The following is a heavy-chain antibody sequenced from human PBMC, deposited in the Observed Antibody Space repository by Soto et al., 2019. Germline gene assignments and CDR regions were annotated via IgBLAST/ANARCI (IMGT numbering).Heavy chain of an antibody. J-gene: IGHJ3*02. Sequence: QPGGSLRLSCVASGFTFSSYNMHWVRQAPGKGLEWVSYISTRSSTISYADSVKGRFTISRDNAKNSQYLQMNSLRDEDTAVYYCAREGRYCSGGSCHGPNAFDIWGQGTMVTVSS. CDR3: AREGRYCSGGSCHGPNAFDI. CDR2: ISTRSSTI. CDR1: GFTFSSYN. V-gene: IGHV3-48*02. D-gene: IGHD2-15*01.